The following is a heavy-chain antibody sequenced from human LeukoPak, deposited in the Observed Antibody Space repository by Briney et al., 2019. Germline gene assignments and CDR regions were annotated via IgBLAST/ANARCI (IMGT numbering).Heavy chain of an antibody. D-gene: IGHD2-2*01. CDR1: EFTFSSFW. Sequence: GGSLRLSCVASEFTFSSFWMTWVRQAPGKGLEWVANIKQDGSGIHYVDSLKGRFTISRDNAENSLYLQMNSLRAEDTAVYYCARGASTFDYWGQGTLVTVSS. J-gene: IGHJ4*02. V-gene: IGHV3-7*01. CDR2: IKQDGSGI. CDR3: ARGASTFDY.